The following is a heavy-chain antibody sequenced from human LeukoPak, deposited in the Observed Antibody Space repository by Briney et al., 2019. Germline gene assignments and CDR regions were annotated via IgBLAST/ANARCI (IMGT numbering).Heavy chain of an antibody. D-gene: IGHD6-6*01. J-gene: IGHJ4*02. CDR1: GFTFSSYA. CDR2: ISGSGGST. CDR3: AKVGAARPDPFDY. Sequence: GGSLRLFCAASGFTFSSYAMSWVRQAPGKGLEWVSAISGSGGSTYYADSVKGRFTISRDNSKNTLYLQMNSLRAEDTAVYYCAKVGAARPDPFDYWGQGTLVTVSS. V-gene: IGHV3-23*01.